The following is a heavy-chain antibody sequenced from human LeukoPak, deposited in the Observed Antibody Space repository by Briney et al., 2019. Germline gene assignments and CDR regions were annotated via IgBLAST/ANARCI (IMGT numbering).Heavy chain of an antibody. J-gene: IGHJ4*02. D-gene: IGHD4-23*01. CDR1: GFTFSTYW. CDR3: ARDHSSWELPSDY. V-gene: IGHV3-74*01. CDR2: INTDGSST. Sequence: GGSLRLSCAASGFTFSTYWMHWVRQAPGKGLVWGSDINTDGSSTRYADSVKGRFTISRDNAKNTLYLQMNSLRAEDTAVYYCARDHSSWELPSDYWGQGTRVTVSS.